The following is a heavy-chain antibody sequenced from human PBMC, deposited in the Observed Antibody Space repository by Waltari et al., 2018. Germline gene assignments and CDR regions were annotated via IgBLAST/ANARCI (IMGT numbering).Heavy chain of an antibody. CDR3: ASTIVVVPAAITGWFDP. Sequence: QLQLQESGPGLVKPSETLSLTCTVSGGSISSSSYYWGWIRQPPGKGLEWIGGIYYSGSTYYNPSLKSRVTISVDTSKNQFSLKLSSVTAADTAVYYCASTIVVVPAAITGWFDPWGQGTLVTVSS. V-gene: IGHV4-39*01. J-gene: IGHJ5*02. D-gene: IGHD2-2*01. CDR2: IYYSGST. CDR1: GGSISSSSYY.